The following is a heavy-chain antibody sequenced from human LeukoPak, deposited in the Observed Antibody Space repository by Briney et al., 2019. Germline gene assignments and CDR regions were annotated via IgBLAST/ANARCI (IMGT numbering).Heavy chain of an antibody. CDR1: GGSISSYY. D-gene: IGHD3-22*01. CDR3: ARASGGYYYDSSGYYPWYYFDY. J-gene: IGHJ4*02. Sequence: SETLSLTCTVSGGSISSYYWSWIRQPPGKGLEWIGYIYYSGSTNYNPSLKSRVTISVDTSKNQFSLKLSSVTAADTAVYYCARASGGYYYDSSGYYPWYYFDYWGQGTLVTVYS. CDR2: IYYSGST. V-gene: IGHV4-59*01.